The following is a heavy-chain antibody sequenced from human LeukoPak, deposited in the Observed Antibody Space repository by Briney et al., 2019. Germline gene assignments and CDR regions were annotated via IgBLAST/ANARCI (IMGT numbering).Heavy chain of an antibody. D-gene: IGHD4-17*01. J-gene: IGHJ6*02. CDR1: GYSFGSHW. Sequence: GESLKISCQGSGYSFGSHWIGWVRQMPGKGLEWIGIIYPGDPETKYNPSFQGQVTISADRSIKTAFLQWRSLKASDTAMYYCARHLFQDYGPMDVWGHGTTVTVFS. CDR3: ARHLFQDYGPMDV. CDR2: IYPGDPET. V-gene: IGHV5-51*01.